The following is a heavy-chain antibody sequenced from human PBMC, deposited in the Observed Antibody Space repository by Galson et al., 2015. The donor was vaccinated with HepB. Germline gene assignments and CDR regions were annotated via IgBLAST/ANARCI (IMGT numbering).Heavy chain of an antibody. CDR2: MYRDAST. CDR3: ATSDQLPNTFEY. J-gene: IGHJ4*02. D-gene: IGHD4-23*01. V-gene: IGHV3-53*01. CDR1: GITVSNNY. Sequence: SLRLSCAASGITVSNNYMAWVRQAPGRGLEWVSVMYRDASTYYADSVRGRFIISRDSSKNTVHLQMNTVRAEDTAVYYCATSDQLPNTFEYWGRGTLVTVSS.